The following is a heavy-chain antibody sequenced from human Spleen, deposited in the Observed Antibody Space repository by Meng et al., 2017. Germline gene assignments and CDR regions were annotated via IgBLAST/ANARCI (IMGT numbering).Heavy chain of an antibody. Sequence: GPQQPWGAGLLEPSETLSLTCAVYGGSFSGYYWSWIRQPPGKGLEWIGEINHSGSTNYNPSLKSRVTISVDTSQNNLSLKLSSVTAADSAVYYCARGPTTMAHDFDYWGQGTLVTVSS. D-gene: IGHD4-11*01. V-gene: IGHV4-34*01. J-gene: IGHJ4*02. CDR1: GGSFSGYY. CDR3: ARGPTTMAHDFDY. CDR2: INHSGST.